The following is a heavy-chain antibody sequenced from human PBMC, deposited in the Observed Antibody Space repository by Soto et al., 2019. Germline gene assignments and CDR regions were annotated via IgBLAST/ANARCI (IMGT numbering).Heavy chain of an antibody. Sequence: SETLSLTCAVSGGSISSGGYSWSWIRQPPGKGLEWIGYIYHSGSTYYNPSLKSRVTISVDRSKNQFSLKLSSVTAADTAVYYCARGAHYYYYGMDVWGQGTTVTVSS. CDR1: GGSISSGGYS. CDR2: IYHSGST. J-gene: IGHJ6*02. V-gene: IGHV4-30-2*01. CDR3: ARGAHYYYYGMDV.